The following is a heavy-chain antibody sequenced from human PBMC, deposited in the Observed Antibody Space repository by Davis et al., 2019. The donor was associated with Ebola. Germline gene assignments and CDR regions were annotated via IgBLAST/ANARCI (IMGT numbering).Heavy chain of an antibody. CDR3: ARFLEWKADY. D-gene: IGHD3-3*01. J-gene: IGHJ3*01. V-gene: IGHV5-51*01. Sequence: GESLKISCQGTGYKFSNYWIVWVRQMPGKGLEWMGSIYPGDSDTRYSPSFQGQVTISADKSMTTAYLQWSSLKASDTAMYYCARFLEWKADYWGQGTMVTVSS. CDR1: GYKFSNYW. CDR2: IYPGDSDT.